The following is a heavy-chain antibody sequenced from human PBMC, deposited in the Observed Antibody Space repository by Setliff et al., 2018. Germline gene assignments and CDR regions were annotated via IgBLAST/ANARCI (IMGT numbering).Heavy chain of an antibody. D-gene: IGHD1-1*01. CDR1: GGSISSSSHY. CDR2: IYYTGST. CDR3: ARDMGQPYYFES. V-gene: IGHV4-39*07. J-gene: IGHJ4*02. Sequence: SETLSLTCTVSGGSISSSSHYWGWIRQPPGKGLEWIGSIYYTGSTYYNPSRKSRVTMSVDTSKRQFSLKLGSATAADTAVYYCARDMGQPYYFESWGLGTLVTVSS.